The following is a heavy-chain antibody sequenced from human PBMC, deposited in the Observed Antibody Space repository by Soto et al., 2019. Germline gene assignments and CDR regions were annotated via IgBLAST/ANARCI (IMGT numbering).Heavy chain of an antibody. J-gene: IGHJ5*02. Sequence: QVQLVQSGAEVKKPGASVKVSCKASGYTFTGYYMHWVRQAPRQGLEWMGWINPNSGGTNYAQKFQGRVTMTRDTSISTAYMELSRLRSDDTAVYYCARDSYYDSSGYYSGWFDPWGQGTLVTVSS. D-gene: IGHD3-22*01. V-gene: IGHV1-2*02. CDR3: ARDSYYDSSGYYSGWFDP. CDR2: INPNSGGT. CDR1: GYTFTGYY.